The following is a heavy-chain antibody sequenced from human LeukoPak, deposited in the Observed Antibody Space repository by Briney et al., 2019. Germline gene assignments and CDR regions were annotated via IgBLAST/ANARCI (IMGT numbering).Heavy chain of an antibody. D-gene: IGHD3-10*01. CDR1: GFTFSSYW. CDR3: ARDGWFGEYYLSFYFDY. CDR2: IKQDGSEK. Sequence: GGSLRLSCAASGFTFSSYWMSWVRQAPGKGLEWVANIKQDGSEKYYADSVKGRFTISRDNAKNSLYLQMNSLRAEDTAGYYCARDGWFGEYYLSFYFDYWGQGTLVTVS. J-gene: IGHJ4*02. V-gene: IGHV3-7*05.